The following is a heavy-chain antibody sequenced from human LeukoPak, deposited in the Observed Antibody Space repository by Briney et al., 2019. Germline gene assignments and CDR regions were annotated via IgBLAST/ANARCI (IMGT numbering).Heavy chain of an antibody. CDR2: IYYSGST. Sequence: NPSETLSFTCTVSGGSISSYYWSWIRQPPGKGLEWIGYIYYSGSTNYNPSLKSRVTISVDTSKNQFSLKLSSVTAADTAVYYCARTLSGYLTHFDYWGQGTLVTVSS. CDR1: GGSISSYY. V-gene: IGHV4-59*01. J-gene: IGHJ4*02. D-gene: IGHD3-3*01. CDR3: ARTLSGYLTHFDY.